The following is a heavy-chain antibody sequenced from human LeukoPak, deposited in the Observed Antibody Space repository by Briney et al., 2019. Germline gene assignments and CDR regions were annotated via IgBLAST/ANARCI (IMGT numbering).Heavy chain of an antibody. CDR3: GSVDRGWFGVGEY. D-gene: IGHD3-10*01. CDR1: GGSISSVSNS. Sequence: SETLSLTCTVSGGSISSVSNSWGWIRQPPGKGLEWIGCIYQSGSTYYNPPLKSRVTISVDTSKNQISLKLTSVTVADTAVYYCGSVDRGWFGVGEYWGQGTLVTVSS. CDR2: IYQSGST. V-gene: IGHV4-39*01. J-gene: IGHJ4*02.